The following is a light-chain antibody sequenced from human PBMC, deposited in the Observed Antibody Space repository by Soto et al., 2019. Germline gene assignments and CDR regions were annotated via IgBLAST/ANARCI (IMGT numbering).Light chain of an antibody. J-gene: IGKJ2*01. CDR3: QQSYSNSLYT. V-gene: IGKV1-39*01. CDR2: SAS. CDR1: QSIDNY. Sequence: DIQMTQSPPSLSASVGDRVTITCRASQSIDNYLNWYQQKPGKAPKLLIYSASSLQSGVPSRFSGSGSGTYFTLTINSLQPEDFATYFCQQSYSNSLYTFGKGTKLEI.